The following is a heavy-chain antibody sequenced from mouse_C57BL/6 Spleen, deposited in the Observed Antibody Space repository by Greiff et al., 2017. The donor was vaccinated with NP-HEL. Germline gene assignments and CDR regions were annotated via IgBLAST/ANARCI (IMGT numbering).Heavy chain of an antibody. D-gene: IGHD3-2*02. CDR1: GYSFTGYY. CDR2: INPSTGGT. J-gene: IGHJ4*01. Sequence: EVKLMESGPELVKPGASVKISCKASGYSFTGYYMNWVKQSPEKSLEWIGEINPSTGGTTYNQKFKAKATLTVDKSSSTAYMQLKSLTSEDSAVYYCARGSGHGAMDYWGQGTSVTVSS. V-gene: IGHV1-42*01. CDR3: ARGSGHGAMDY.